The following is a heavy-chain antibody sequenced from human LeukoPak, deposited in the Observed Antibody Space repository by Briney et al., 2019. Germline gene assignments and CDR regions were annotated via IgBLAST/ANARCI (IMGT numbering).Heavy chain of an antibody. J-gene: IGHJ4*02. CDR2: IWYDGSNK. Sequence: PGGSLRLSCAASGFTFSSYGMHWLRQAPGKGLEWVTVIWYDGSNKYYADSVKGRFTISRDNSKNTLYLQMNSLRCADTAVHYGAREKQKYSSGWYCLDYWGQGTLVTVSS. D-gene: IGHD6-19*01. CDR1: GFTFSSYG. CDR3: AREKQKYSSGWYCLDY. V-gene: IGHV3-33*01.